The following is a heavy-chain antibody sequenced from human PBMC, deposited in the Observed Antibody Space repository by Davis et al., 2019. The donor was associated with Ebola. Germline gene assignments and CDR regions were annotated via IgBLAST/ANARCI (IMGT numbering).Heavy chain of an antibody. D-gene: IGHD2-15*01. CDR3: AHLGPQRYCSGGGCHGYLDY. CDR1: GGTLTSYA. Sequence: AASVKVSCKAVGGTLTSYAMTWVRQVPGQGLEWMGGIIPVFRTANYAQTFQGRVTITADESTRTAYMELNGRGSEDTAVYYCAHLGPQRYCSGGGCHGYLDYWGQGTLVTVSS. CDR2: IIPVFRTA. V-gene: IGHV1-69*13. J-gene: IGHJ4*02.